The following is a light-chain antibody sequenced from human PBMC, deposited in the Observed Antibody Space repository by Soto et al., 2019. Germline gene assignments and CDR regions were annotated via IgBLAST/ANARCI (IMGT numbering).Light chain of an antibody. CDR2: AAS. CDR3: QQGSSFPWT. CDR1: QDVDSW. V-gene: IGKV1-12*01. Sequence: DIQMTQSPSSVSASVGDRVTITCRASQDVDSWLACYQQKPGKAPKLLIYAASNLQSGVPSRFTGSGSGTDFTVTISSLQPEDFATYYCQQGSSFPWTFGQGNKVEIK. J-gene: IGKJ1*01.